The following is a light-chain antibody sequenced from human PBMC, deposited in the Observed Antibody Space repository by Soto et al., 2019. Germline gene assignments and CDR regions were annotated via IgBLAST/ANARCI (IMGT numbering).Light chain of an antibody. CDR2: GVS. J-gene: IGLJ1*01. CDR1: SSDIGGYNY. Sequence: QSVLTQPASVSGSPGQSITISCTGNSSDIGGYNYVSWYQQHPGKAPKLMISGVSNRPSGVSNRFSGSKSGNTASLTISGLQAEDEADYYCSSYTSSSTLVFGSGTKVTVL. CDR3: SSYTSSSTLV. V-gene: IGLV2-14*01.